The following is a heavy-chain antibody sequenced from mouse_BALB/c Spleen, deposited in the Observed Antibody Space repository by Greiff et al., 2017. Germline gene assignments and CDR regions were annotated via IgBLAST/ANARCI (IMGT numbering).Heavy chain of an antibody. D-gene: IGHD2-3*01. V-gene: IGHV1-9*01. CDR3: ARGGIYDGSSGAY. CDR1: GYTFSSYW. J-gene: IGHJ3*01. Sequence: LVESGAELMKPGASVKISCKATGYTFSSYWIEWVKQRPGHGLEWIGEILPGSGSTNYNEKFKGKATFTADTSSNTAYMQLSSLTSEDSAVYYCARGGIYDGSSGAYWGQGTLVTVSA. CDR2: ILPGSGST.